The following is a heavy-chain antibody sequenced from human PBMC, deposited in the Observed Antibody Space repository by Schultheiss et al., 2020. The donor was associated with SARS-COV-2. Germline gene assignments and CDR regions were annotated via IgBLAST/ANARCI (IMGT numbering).Heavy chain of an antibody. CDR2: IYYSVST. V-gene: IGHV4-38-2*01. J-gene: IGHJ6*03. D-gene: IGHD2-2*02. CDR1: GYSISSGYY. CDR3: ARRGGYCSSTSCYTRVYYYYYYMDV. Sequence: SETLSLTCAVSGYSISSGYYWGWIRQPPGKGLEWIGYIYYSVSTNCNPSLKSRVTISVDTSKNQFSLKLSSVTAADTAVYYCARRGGYCSSTSCYTRVYYYYYYMDVWGKGTTVTVSS.